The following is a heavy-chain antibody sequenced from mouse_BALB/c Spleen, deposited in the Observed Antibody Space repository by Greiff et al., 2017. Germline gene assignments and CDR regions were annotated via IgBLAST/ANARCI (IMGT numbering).Heavy chain of an antibody. CDR2: FYPYNDDT. V-gene: IGHV1-47*01. CDR3: AGSGDYGAMDY. J-gene: IGHJ4*01. Sequence: QVQLQQSGAELVKPGDSVKMSCTAFGYTLTTYPIKWMKQTHGKSLEWIGNFYPYNDDTKYNEKFKGKAKMTVEKSSRTVYLQLSRLTSDDSAVYYFAGSGDYGAMDYWGQGTSVTVSA. CDR1: GYTLTTYP. D-gene: IGHD2-13*01.